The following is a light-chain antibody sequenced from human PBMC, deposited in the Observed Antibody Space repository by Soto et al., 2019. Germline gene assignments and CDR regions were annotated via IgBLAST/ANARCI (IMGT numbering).Light chain of an antibody. CDR1: QRFSTW. Sequence: DIQMTQSPSTLSASVGDRVTITCRASQRFSTWLAWYQQKPGKARRLLIYDASSLEGGVPSRFSGRGSVTDFTLTISGLQPDDFATYYCQQYNSSPYTVGQRTELEIK. J-gene: IGKJ2*01. V-gene: IGKV1-5*01. CDR3: QQYNSSPYT. CDR2: DAS.